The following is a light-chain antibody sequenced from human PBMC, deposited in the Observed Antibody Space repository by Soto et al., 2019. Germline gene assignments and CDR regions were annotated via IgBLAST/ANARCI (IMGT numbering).Light chain of an antibody. CDR3: HVWDSLTDDWV. Sequence: SYELTQPPSVSVAPGKTASITCRGNNIGGKSVHWYQHKPGQAPVLVIYLDSDRPSGIPERLSGSNSGNTATLTISRVEAGDEADYYCHVWDSLTDDWVFGGGTQLTVL. CDR2: LDS. V-gene: IGLV3-21*04. J-gene: IGLJ3*02. CDR1: NIGGKS.